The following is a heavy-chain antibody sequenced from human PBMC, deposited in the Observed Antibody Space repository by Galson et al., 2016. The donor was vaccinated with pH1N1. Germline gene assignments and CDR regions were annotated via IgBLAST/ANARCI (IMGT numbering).Heavy chain of an antibody. D-gene: IGHD4-17*01. CDR3: AKGGYGDYGLDVFDF. CDR2: ISGSGSVT. CDR1: GFTLSDYY. V-gene: IGHV3-11*03. Sequence: SLRLSCAASGFTLSDYYMNWIRETPERGLEWLSSISGSGSVTRYADSVQGRFTISKDTSKNTVYLQMHSLRAEDTGLYYCAKGGYGDYGLDVFDFWGQGIMVTVSS. J-gene: IGHJ3*01.